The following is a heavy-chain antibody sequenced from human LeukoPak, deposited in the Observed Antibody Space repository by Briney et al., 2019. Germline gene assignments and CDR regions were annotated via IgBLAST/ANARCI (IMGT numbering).Heavy chain of an antibody. CDR1: GFTFSSNW. CDR2: INEDGSTI. CDR3: ARDLSGPWDS. J-gene: IGHJ4*02. Sequence: PGGSLRLSCATSGFTFSSNWMHWVRQAPGKGPVWVSRINEDGSTINYADSVKGRFTISRDNTKNTLHLQMNSLRAEDTAVYYCARDLSGPWDSWGQGTLVTVSS. D-gene: IGHD6-19*01. V-gene: IGHV3-74*01.